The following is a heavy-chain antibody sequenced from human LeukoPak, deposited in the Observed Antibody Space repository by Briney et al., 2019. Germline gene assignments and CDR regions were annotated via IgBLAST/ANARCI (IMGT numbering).Heavy chain of an antibody. D-gene: IGHD3-22*01. Sequence: SETLSLTCTVSGGSISSGGYYWSWIRQHPGKGLEWIGYIYYSGSTYYNPSLKSRVTISVDTSKNQFSLKLSSVTAADTAVYYCARALNYYDSSGYSFDPWGQGTLVTVSS. CDR2: IYYSGST. CDR1: GGSISSGGYY. CDR3: ARALNYYDSSGYSFDP. V-gene: IGHV4-31*03. J-gene: IGHJ5*02.